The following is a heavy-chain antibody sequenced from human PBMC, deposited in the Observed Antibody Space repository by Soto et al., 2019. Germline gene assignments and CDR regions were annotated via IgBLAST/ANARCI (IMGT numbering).Heavy chain of an antibody. D-gene: IGHD4-4*01. CDR1: GFTFSDSW. V-gene: IGHV3-7*01. J-gene: IGHJ5*02. CDR3: VRGGSNYAS. CDR2: IKPDESEK. Sequence: EVQLLESGGGLVQPGGSLRLSCTASGFTFSDSWMTWVRQAPGKGLEWVARIKPDESEKKYADSVKGRFSISRDNAKNSMYLQMDSLRGEETAVYYCVRGGSNYASWGQGTLVTVSS.